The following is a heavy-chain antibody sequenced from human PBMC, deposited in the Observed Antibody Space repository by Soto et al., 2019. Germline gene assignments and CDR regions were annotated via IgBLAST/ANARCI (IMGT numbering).Heavy chain of an antibody. V-gene: IGHV4-39*01. J-gene: IGHJ5*02. CDR1: GGSISSSSYY. D-gene: IGHD4-17*01. CDR3: ATLCHDYRDYLFDL. Sequence: SETLSLTCTVSGGSISSSSYYWGWIRQPPGKGLEWIGSIYYSGSTYYNPSLKSRVTISVDTSKNQFSLKLSSVTAADTAVYYCATLCHDYRDYLFDLWGQRTLVTVSS. CDR2: IYYSGST.